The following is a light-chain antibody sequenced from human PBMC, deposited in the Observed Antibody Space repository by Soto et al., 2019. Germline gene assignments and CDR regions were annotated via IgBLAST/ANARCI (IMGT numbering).Light chain of an antibody. Sequence: EIVLTQSPGTLSLPPGERATLSCRAIQSLRSSSLAWYQQRPGQAPRLLIYGASTRATGIPDRFSGSGSGTDFTLTISRLEPEDFAVYFCHRYGGSPRTFGQGTKV. CDR1: QSLRSSS. J-gene: IGKJ1*01. V-gene: IGKV3-20*01. CDR2: GAS. CDR3: HRYGGSPRT.